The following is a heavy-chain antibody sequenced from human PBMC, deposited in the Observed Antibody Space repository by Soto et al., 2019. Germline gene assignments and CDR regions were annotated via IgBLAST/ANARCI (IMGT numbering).Heavy chain of an antibody. CDR1: GGSISGGGYY. J-gene: IGHJ3*02. V-gene: IGHV4-31*11. Sequence: QVQLQESGAGLVKPSQTLSLTCAVSGGSISGGGYYWSRIRQHPGKGLEWIGYIYYSGSTYYNPPHTSGVTTSVETSKNQFSLQLSFVTAADTAVYYCARDNFVYDSSGYFRDAFDIWGQGTMVTVSS. CDR3: ARDNFVYDSSGYFRDAFDI. D-gene: IGHD3-22*01. CDR2: IYYSGST.